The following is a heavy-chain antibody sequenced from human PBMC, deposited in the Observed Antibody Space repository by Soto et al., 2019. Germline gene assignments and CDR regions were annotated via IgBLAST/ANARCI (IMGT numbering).Heavy chain of an antibody. Sequence: SVKVSCKASGGTFSSYAISWVRQAPGQGLEWMGGIIPIFGTANYAQKFQGRVTITADESTSTAYMELSSLRSEDTAVYYCARGLRGVTMVRGVIPDYYYYGMDVWGQGTTVTVS. CDR3: ARGLRGVTMVRGVIPDYYYYGMDV. D-gene: IGHD3-10*01. CDR1: GGTFSSYA. J-gene: IGHJ6*02. CDR2: IIPIFGTA. V-gene: IGHV1-69*13.